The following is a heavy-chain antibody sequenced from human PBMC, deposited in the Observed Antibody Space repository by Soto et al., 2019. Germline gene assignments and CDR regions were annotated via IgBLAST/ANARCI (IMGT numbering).Heavy chain of an antibody. V-gene: IGHV1-3*01. CDR3: ARTVGYYYGMDV. Sequence: GASVKVSCKASGYTFTSYGMHWVRQAPGQRLEWMGWINAGNGNTKYSQKFQGRVTITRDTSASTVYMELSSLRSEDTAVYYCARTVGYYYGMDVWGQGTTVTVSS. D-gene: IGHD4-17*01. J-gene: IGHJ6*02. CDR1: GYTFTSYG. CDR2: INAGNGNT.